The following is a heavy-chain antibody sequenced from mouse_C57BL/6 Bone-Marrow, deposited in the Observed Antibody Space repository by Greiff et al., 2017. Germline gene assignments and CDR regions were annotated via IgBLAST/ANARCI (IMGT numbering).Heavy chain of an antibody. CDR2: INPSSGYT. J-gene: IGHJ3*01. CDR3: ARSYCSNYGGFAY. V-gene: IGHV1-7*01. D-gene: IGHD2-5*01. Sequence: QVQLKESGAELAKPGASVKLSCKASGYTFTSYWMHWVKQRPGQGLEWIGYINPSSGYTKYNQKFKDTATLTADKSSSTAYMQLSSLTYEDSAVYYCARSYCSNYGGFAYWGQGTLVTVSA. CDR1: GYTFTSYW.